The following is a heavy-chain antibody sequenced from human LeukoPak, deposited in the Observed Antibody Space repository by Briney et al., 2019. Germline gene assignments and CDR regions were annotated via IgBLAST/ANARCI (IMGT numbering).Heavy chain of an antibody. J-gene: IGHJ4*02. CDR3: VKDVGGSYAFDY. CDR2: INDNGRRT. V-gene: IGHV3-64D*09. CDR1: GFTFSRYA. D-gene: IGHD1-26*01. Sequence: SGGSLRLSCSASGFTFSRYAMHWVRLAPGKGLEYVSGINDNGRRTHYGDSVKGRFSISRDNSKNTLHLQMSTLRAEDTALYYCVKDVGGSYAFDYWGQGILVTVAS.